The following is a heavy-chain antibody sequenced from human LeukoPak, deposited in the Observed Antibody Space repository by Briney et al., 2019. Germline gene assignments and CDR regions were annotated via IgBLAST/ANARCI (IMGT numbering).Heavy chain of an antibody. CDR3: ARDTEGYSYVY. V-gene: IGHV3-66*01. D-gene: IGHD5-18*01. CDR1: GFTFSSYA. CDR2: IYSGGSI. Sequence: GGSLRLSCAASGFTFSSYAMNWVRQAPGKGLEWVSVIYSGGSIYYADSVKGRFTISRDNSKNTLYLQMNSLRAEDTAVYYCARDTEGYSYVYWGQGTLVTVSS. J-gene: IGHJ4*02.